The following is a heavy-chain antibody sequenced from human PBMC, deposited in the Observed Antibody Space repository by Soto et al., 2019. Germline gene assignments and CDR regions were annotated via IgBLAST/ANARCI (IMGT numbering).Heavy chain of an antibody. CDR1: GFTFSSYG. CDR3: AREGQLVYHFDY. J-gene: IGHJ4*02. Sequence: GGSLRLSCAASGFTFSSYGMHWVRQAPGKGLEWVAVIWYDGSNKYYADSVKGRFTISRDNSKNTLYLQMNSLRAEDTAVYYFAREGQLVYHFDYWGQGTLVTVSS. CDR2: IWYDGSNK. D-gene: IGHD6-6*01. V-gene: IGHV3-33*01.